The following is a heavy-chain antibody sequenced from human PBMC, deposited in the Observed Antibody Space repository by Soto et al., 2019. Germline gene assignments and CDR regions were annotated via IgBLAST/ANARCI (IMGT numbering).Heavy chain of an antibody. J-gene: IGHJ4*01. D-gene: IGHD2-15*01. CDR1: GGSLSSYY. CDR3: ARAEGGEADY. V-gene: IGHV4-59*01. CDR2: IYYSGST. Sequence: SETLSLTCTVSGGSLSSYYWSWIRQPPGKGLEWIGYIYYSGSTNYNPSLKSRVTISVDTSKNQFSLKLSSVTAADTSVYYCARAEGGEADYWGQGALVTVSS.